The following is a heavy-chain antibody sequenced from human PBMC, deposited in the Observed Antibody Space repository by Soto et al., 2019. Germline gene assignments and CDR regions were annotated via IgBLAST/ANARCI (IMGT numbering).Heavy chain of an antibody. D-gene: IGHD5-12*01. CDR2: INTDGSST. J-gene: IGHJ3*02. CDR1: GFTFSNYW. V-gene: IGHV3-74*01. CDR3: ARLGWSGYDDDAFDI. Sequence: LRLSCAASGFTFSNYWMHWVRQAPGKGLVWVSRINTDGSSTSYADSVKGRFAISRDNTKNTLYLQMNSLRAEDTAVYYCARLGWSGYDDDAFDIWGQGTMVTVSS.